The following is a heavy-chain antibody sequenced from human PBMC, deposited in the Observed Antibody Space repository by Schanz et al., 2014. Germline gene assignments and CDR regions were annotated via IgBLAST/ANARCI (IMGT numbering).Heavy chain of an antibody. CDR1: GFTASSHS. D-gene: IGHD3-10*01. Sequence: EVQLVASGGGLVQPGGSLRLSCGVSGFTASSHSMNCVRQAPGKGLEWVSTISGTGGVNKYYADSGKGRFTISSDNSKCTLYLQMSSLRAEDTSVYYCARGGFGEVYYFDYWGQGTLVTVSS. CDR3: ARGGFGEVYYFDY. CDR2: ISGTGGVNK. J-gene: IGHJ4*02. V-gene: IGHV3-23*04.